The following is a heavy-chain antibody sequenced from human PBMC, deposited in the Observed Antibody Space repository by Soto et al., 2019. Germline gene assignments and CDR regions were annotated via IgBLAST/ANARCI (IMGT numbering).Heavy chain of an antibody. CDR3: AKSDWKFIHCGGDCQVVVYYGMDV. D-gene: IGHD2-21*02. CDR1: GFTFSSYG. Sequence: GGSLRLSCAASGFTFSSYGMHWVRQAPGKGLEWVAVISYDGSNKYYADSVKGRFTISRDNSKNTLYLQMNSLRAEDTAVYYCAKSDWKFIHCGGDCQVVVYYGMDVWGQGTTVTVSS. J-gene: IGHJ6*02. CDR2: ISYDGSNK. V-gene: IGHV3-30*18.